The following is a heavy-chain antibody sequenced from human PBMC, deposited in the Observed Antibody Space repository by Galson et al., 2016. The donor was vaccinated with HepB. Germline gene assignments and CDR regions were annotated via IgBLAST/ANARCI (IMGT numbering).Heavy chain of an antibody. Sequence: SLRLSCAASAFSFEIYSMHWVRQAPGKGLEWVALISYDGAEKSIADSVRGRFTISRDNSKKTVYLQMRSLRVDDTAVYYCARDPQVGVNGVATHWAFDSWGQGALVTVSS. CDR2: ISYDGAEK. V-gene: IGHV3-30-3*01. D-gene: IGHD2-21*01. J-gene: IGHJ4*02. CDR1: AFSFEIYS. CDR3: ARDPQVGVNGVATHWAFDS.